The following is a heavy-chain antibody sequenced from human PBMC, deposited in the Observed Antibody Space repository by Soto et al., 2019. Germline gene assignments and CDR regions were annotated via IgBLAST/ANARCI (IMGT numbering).Heavy chain of an antibody. Sequence: QVQLQQWGAGLLKPSEILSLTCAVYGGSFSGYYWSWIRQPPGKGLEWIGEINHSGSTNYNPSLKSRVTISVDTSKNQFSLKLSSVTAADTAVYYCAREYGGNSGTFDYWGQGTLVTVS. CDR1: GGSFSGYY. D-gene: IGHD2-21*02. V-gene: IGHV4-34*01. CDR2: INHSGST. J-gene: IGHJ4*02. CDR3: AREYGGNSGTFDY.